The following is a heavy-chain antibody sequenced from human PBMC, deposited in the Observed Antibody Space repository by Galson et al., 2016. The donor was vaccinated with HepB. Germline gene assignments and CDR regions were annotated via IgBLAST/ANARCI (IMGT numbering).Heavy chain of an antibody. V-gene: IGHV1-69*13. D-gene: IGHD6-13*01. CDR3: ARDKTAAATRDAFDI. CDR1: GGTFSNYG. CDR2: TIPIFHTA. Sequence: SVKVSCKASGGTFSNYGITWVRQAPGQGLEWMGGTIPIFHTAKYAQNFQGRVSFTADESKTTAYMALSSLRSEDTAVYYCARDKTAAATRDAFDIWGQGTMVTVSS. J-gene: IGHJ3*02.